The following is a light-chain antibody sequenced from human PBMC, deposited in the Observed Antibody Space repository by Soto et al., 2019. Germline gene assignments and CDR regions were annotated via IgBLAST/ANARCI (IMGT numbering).Light chain of an antibody. CDR2: EVS. CDR3: QSYDRSLSGSF. CDR1: SSDIGDYTH. V-gene: IGLV2-14*01. Sequence: QSALTQPASVSGSPGQSITISCTGTSSDIGDYTHVSWYQQHPGKAPKLIIYEVSDRPSGVSNRFSGSKSGNTASLTISGLQTEDEADYYCQSYDRSLSGSFFGTGTKLTVL. J-gene: IGLJ1*01.